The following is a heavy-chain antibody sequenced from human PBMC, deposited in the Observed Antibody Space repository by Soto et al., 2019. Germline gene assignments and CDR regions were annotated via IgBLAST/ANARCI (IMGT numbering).Heavy chain of an antibody. Sequence: QVQLVESGGGVVQPGRSLRLSCAASGFTFSSYAMHWVRQAPGKGLEWVAVISYDGSNKYYADSVKGRFIISRDNSKNTLYLQMNSLRAEDTAVYYCARDTSYCTNGVCYTMGYPWFDPWGQGTLVTVSS. CDR1: GFTFSSYA. J-gene: IGHJ5*02. CDR3: ARDTSYCTNGVCYTMGYPWFDP. CDR2: ISYDGSNK. V-gene: IGHV3-30-3*01. D-gene: IGHD2-8*01.